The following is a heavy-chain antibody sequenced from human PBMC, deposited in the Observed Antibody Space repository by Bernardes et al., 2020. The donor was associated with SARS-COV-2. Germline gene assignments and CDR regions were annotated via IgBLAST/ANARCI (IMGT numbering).Heavy chain of an antibody. D-gene: IGHD4-17*01. CDR2: IDWDDDK. CDR1: GFSLSPSGMC. Sequence: SGHTLSKPTQTLTLTCPFSGFSLSPSGMCVSWIRQPPGKALEWLALIDWDDDKYYSTSLKTRLTISKDNSKNQVVLTMTNMDPVDTATYYCARTTDYGGMNWFDPWGQGTLVTVSS. J-gene: IGHJ5*02. CDR3: ARTTDYGGMNWFDP. V-gene: IGHV2-70*01.